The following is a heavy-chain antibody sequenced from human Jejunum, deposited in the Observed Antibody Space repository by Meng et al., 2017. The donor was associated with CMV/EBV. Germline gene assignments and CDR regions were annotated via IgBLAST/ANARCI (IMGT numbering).Heavy chain of an antibody. CDR1: TSHG. Sequence: TSHGMNGVRQAPGKGLEWGSYISVGSTVIYYADSVRGRFTISRDNAKNSLYLQMNSLRVEDTAVYYCAKRINLVRGRIMDYYVMDVWGQGTTVTVSS. CDR3: AKRINLVRGRIMDYYVMDV. D-gene: IGHD3-10*01. V-gene: IGHV3-48*04. J-gene: IGHJ6*02. CDR2: ISVGSTVI.